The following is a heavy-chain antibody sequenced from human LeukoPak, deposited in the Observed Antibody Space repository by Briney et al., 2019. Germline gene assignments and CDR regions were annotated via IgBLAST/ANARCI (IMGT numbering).Heavy chain of an antibody. V-gene: IGHV4-59*08. D-gene: IGHD3-10*01. Sequence: KASETLSLTCTVSGGSISSYYWSWIRQPPGKGLEWIGYIYYSGSTNYNPSLKSRVTISVDTSKDQFSLKLSSVTAADTAVYYCARHVGVRGSGSYYNGFDYWGQGTLVTVSS. CDR2: IYYSGST. CDR3: ARHVGVRGSGSYYNGFDY. J-gene: IGHJ4*02. CDR1: GGSISSYY.